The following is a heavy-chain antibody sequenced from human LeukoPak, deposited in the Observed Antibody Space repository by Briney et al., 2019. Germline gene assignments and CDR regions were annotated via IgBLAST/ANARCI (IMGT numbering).Heavy chain of an antibody. CDR3: VKDRTERSSGYGSGIPFDY. CDR2: ISSNGGST. Sequence: GGSLRLSCSASGFTFSSYVMHWVRQAPGKGLEYVSAISSNGGSTYYADSVEGRFTISRDNSKNTLYLQMSSLRAEDTAVYYCVKDRTERSSGYGSGIPFDYWGQGSLVTVSS. J-gene: IGHJ4*02. D-gene: IGHD5-12*01. V-gene: IGHV3-64D*09. CDR1: GFTFSSYV.